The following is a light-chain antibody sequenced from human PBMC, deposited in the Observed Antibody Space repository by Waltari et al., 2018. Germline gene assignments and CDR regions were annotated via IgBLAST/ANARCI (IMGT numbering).Light chain of an antibody. V-gene: IGLV1-47*01. J-gene: IGLJ3*02. Sequence: QSVLTQPPSASGTPGPRVTISCSGRRSNLGSNYVYWYQQLPGTAPKLLIYRNNQRPSGVPDRFSGSKSGTSASLAISGLRSEDEADYYCAAWDDSLSGWVFGGGTKLTVL. CDR2: RNN. CDR1: RSNLGSNY. CDR3: AAWDDSLSGWV.